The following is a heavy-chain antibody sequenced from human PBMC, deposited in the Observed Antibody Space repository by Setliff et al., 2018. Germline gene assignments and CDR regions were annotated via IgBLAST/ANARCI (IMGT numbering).Heavy chain of an antibody. Sequence: GASVKVSCKASGYSLSNYVMNWVRQAPGQGLEWMGWINTKTGDPTYAQGCTGRFAFSLDTSDSATYLDISNLKAEDTATYYCARADHLVTTTFDYWGQGTLVTVSS. CDR1: GYSLSNYV. J-gene: IGHJ4*01. CDR2: INTKTGDP. D-gene: IGHD4-17*01. CDR3: ARADHLVTTTFDY. V-gene: IGHV7-4-1*02.